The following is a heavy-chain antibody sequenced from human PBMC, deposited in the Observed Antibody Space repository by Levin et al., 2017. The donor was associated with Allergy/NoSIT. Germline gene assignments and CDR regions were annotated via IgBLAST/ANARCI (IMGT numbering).Heavy chain of an antibody. CDR2: IFYSGST. CDR1: GGSISSSSYY. Sequence: PSETLSLTCTVSGGSISSSSYYWGWIRQPPGKGLEWIGNIFYSGSTYYNPSLKSRVTISVDTSKNQFSLKLSSVTAADTAVYYCAREVSSSSRYFQHWGQGTLVTVSS. J-gene: IGHJ1*01. D-gene: IGHD6-6*01. CDR3: AREVSSSSRYFQH. V-gene: IGHV4-39*01.